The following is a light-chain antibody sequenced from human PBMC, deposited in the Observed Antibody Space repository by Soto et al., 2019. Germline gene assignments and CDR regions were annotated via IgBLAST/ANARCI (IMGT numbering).Light chain of an antibody. J-gene: IGLJ2*01. V-gene: IGLV1-47*01. CDR2: RNN. Sequence: QSVLTQPPSASGTPGQRVTISCSGSSSNIGSNYVYWYQQLPGTAPKLPIYRNNQRHSGVPDRFSGSKSGTSASLAISGLRSEDEADYYCAAWDDSLSGLVFGGGTKLTVL. CDR1: SSNIGSNY. CDR3: AAWDDSLSGLV.